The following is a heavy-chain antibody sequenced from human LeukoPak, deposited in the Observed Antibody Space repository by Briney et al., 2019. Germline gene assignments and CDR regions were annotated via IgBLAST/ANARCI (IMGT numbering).Heavy chain of an antibody. D-gene: IGHD1-26*01. J-gene: IGHJ4*02. CDR3: ATGGSYYGLDY. CDR2: IIPILGIA. V-gene: IGHV1-69*02. Sequence: SVKVSCKASGGTFSSYTISWVRQAPGQGLEWIGRIIPILGIANYAQKFQGRVTMTEDTSTDTAYMELSSLRSEDTAVYYCATGGSYYGLDYWGQGTPVTVSS. CDR1: GGTFSSYT.